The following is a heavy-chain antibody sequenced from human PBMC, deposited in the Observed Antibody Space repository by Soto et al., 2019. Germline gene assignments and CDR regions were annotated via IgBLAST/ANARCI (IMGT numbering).Heavy chain of an antibody. D-gene: IGHD1-1*01. Sequence: QVQLRESGPGLVKPSETLSLTCSVSGDSVSRADSYWSWIRQPPGKGLEWIGYIFSSVSTEYNPSLRGRVIISVDTSKNQVSLKLRTVTAADTAVYFCARGMDNNKVGWWGQGTLVTVSA. J-gene: IGHJ4*02. CDR3: ARGMDNNKVGW. CDR2: IFSSVST. CDR1: GDSVSRADSY. V-gene: IGHV4-61*08.